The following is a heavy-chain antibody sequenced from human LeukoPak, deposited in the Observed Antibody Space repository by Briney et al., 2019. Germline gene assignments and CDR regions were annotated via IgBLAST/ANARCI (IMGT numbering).Heavy chain of an antibody. CDR2: IDYSGST. CDR1: GGSISSYY. CDR3: ARYGLIRGFEY. D-gene: IGHD3-16*01. V-gene: IGHV4-59*01. J-gene: IGHJ4*02. Sequence: SETLSLTCTVSGGSISSYYWSWIRQPPGKELKWIGYIDYSGSTNYSPSLKSRVTISVDTSKNQSSLKLSSVTAADTAVYYCARYGLIRGFEYWGQGTLVTVSS.